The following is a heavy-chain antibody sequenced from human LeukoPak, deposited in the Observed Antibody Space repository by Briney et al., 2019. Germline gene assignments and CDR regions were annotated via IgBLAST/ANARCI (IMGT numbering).Heavy chain of an antibody. CDR2: ISSSSSAI. J-gene: IGHJ5*02. Sequence: PGGSLRLSCAASGFTFSRYSMNWVRQAPGKGPQWVSYISSSSSAIYYADSVKGRFTISRDNSKNTLYLQMNSLRAEDTAVYFCARGQYRIDPWGQGTLVTVSS. D-gene: IGHD3-16*02. CDR1: GFTFSRYS. CDR3: ARGQYRIDP. V-gene: IGHV3-48*04.